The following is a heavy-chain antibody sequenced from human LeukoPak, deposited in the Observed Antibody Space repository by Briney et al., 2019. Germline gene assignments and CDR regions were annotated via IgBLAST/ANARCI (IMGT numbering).Heavy chain of an antibody. CDR3: ARGEGLKSTFDY. D-gene: IGHD4-11*01. V-gene: IGHV4-30-2*01. J-gene: IGHJ4*02. CDR1: GGSISSGGYF. Sequence: SETLSLTCAVSGGSISSGGYFWSWIRQPPGKGLEWIGYIYHSGSTYYNPSLKSRVIISIDRSKNQFSLKPSSVTAADTAVYYCARGEGLKSTFDYWGQGTLVTVSS. CDR2: IYHSGST.